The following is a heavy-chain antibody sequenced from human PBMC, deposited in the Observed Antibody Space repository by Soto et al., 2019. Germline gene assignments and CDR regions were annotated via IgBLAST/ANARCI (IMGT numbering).Heavy chain of an antibody. CDR1: GGTFSSYA. CDR2: IIPIFGTA. CDR3: ARDQEWVGELGSKYSSGMDV. D-gene: IGHD3-10*01. V-gene: IGHV1-69*05. Sequence: SGKVSCKASGGTFSSYAISWVRQAPGQGLEWMGGIIPIFGTANYAQKFQGRVTMTRDTSISTAYMELSRLRSDDTAVYYCARDQEWVGELGSKYSSGMDVWGQGTT. J-gene: IGHJ6*02.